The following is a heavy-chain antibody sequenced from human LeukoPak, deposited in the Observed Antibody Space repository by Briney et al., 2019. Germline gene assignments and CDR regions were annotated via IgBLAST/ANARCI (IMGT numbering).Heavy chain of an antibody. V-gene: IGHV3-23*01. CDR3: AKPSYGDPLDAFDI. CDR1: GFTFSSYA. CDR2: ISDRSDKT. D-gene: IGHD4-17*01. J-gene: IGHJ3*02. Sequence: GGSLRLSCAASGFTFSSYAMNWVRQAPGKGLEWVSTISDRSDKTYYADSVGGRFTISRDNSKNTLFLQMNSLRAEDTAVYYFAKPSYGDPLDAFDIWGQGTMVTVSS.